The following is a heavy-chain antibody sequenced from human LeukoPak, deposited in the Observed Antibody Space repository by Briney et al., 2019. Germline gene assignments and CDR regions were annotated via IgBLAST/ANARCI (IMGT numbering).Heavy chain of an antibody. J-gene: IGHJ5*02. Sequence: SETLSLTCAVYGGSFSGYYWSWIRQPPGKGLEWIGEINHSGSTNYNPSLKSRVTISIDTSKNQFYLKLSSLTAADTAVYFCARAKIAARDPNNWFDPWGQGTLVTVSS. CDR1: GGSFSGYY. CDR3: ARAKIAARDPNNWFDP. V-gene: IGHV4-34*01. D-gene: IGHD6-6*01. CDR2: INHSGST.